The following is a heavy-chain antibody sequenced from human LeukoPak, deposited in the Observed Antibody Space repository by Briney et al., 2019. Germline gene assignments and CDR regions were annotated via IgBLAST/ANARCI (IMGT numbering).Heavy chain of an antibody. Sequence: GGSLRLSCAASGFTFSSYAMHWVRQAPGKGLEWVAVISHDGSNKYYADSVKGRFTISRDNSKNTLYLQMNSTRAEDTAVYYCARSEGSSSGWSTQDYWGQGTLVTVSS. CDR2: ISHDGSNK. D-gene: IGHD6-19*01. V-gene: IGHV3-30-3*01. J-gene: IGHJ4*02. CDR1: GFTFSSYA. CDR3: ARSEGSSSGWSTQDY.